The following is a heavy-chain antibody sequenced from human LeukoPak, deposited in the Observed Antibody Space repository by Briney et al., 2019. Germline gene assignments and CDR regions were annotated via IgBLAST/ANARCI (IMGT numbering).Heavy chain of an antibody. CDR2: ISAYNGNT. Sequence: ASVKVSCKASGYTFTGYYMHWVRQAPGQGLEWMGWISAYNGNTNYAQKLQGRVTMTTDTSTSTAYMELRSLRSDDTAVYYCARDGAYYDSSGYYLSNAFDIWGQGTMVTVSS. CDR3: ARDGAYYDSSGYYLSNAFDI. D-gene: IGHD3-22*01. J-gene: IGHJ3*02. CDR1: GYTFTGYY. V-gene: IGHV1-18*04.